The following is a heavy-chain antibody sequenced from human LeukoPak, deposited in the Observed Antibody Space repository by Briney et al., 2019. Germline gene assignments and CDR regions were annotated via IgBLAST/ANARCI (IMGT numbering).Heavy chain of an antibody. CDR3: ARGGGWYCDY. CDR1: GFTFSSYW. CDR2: IKEDGSEK. J-gene: IGHJ4*02. D-gene: IGHD6-19*01. V-gene: IGHV3-7*01. Sequence: GGSLRLSCAASGFTFSSYWMNWVRQAPGKWLEWVANIKEDGSEKYYVDSVKGRFTISRDNAKNSLYLQMNSLRAEDTAVCYCARGGGWYCDYWGQGTLVTVSS.